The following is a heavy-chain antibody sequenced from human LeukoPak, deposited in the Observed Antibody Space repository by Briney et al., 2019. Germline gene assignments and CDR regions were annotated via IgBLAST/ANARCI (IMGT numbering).Heavy chain of an antibody. Sequence: LTGGSLRLSCTVSGFTVSSNSMSWVRQAPGKGLEWVSAISGSGGSTYYADSVKGRFTISRDNSKNTLYLQMNSLRAEDTAVYYCAKDLTQYWAQYSGYDGWDYWGQGTLVTVSS. V-gene: IGHV3-23*01. D-gene: IGHD5-12*01. CDR1: GFTVSSNS. CDR2: ISGSGGST. CDR3: AKDLTQYWAQYSGYDGWDY. J-gene: IGHJ4*02.